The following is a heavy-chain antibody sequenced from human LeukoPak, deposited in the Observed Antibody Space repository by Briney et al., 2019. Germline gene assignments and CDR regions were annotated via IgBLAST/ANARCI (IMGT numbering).Heavy chain of an antibody. Sequence: PSETLSLTCSVSGGSISTYSWSWIRQPPGKGQEWVGYMYYSGSTSYDPSLKSRVSISIDTSKNQVSLKLNSVTAADTAVYYCARSYSSSGYYYYGMDVWGQGTMVTVSS. CDR2: MYYSGST. CDR1: GGSISTYS. D-gene: IGHD6-6*01. V-gene: IGHV4-59*01. CDR3: ARSYSSSGYYYYGMDV. J-gene: IGHJ6*02.